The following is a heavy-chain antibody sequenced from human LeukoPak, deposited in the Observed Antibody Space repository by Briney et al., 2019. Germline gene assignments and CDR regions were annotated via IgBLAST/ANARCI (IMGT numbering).Heavy chain of an antibody. CDR1: GASISSYY. J-gene: IGHJ4*02. D-gene: IGHD2-8*02. Sequence: SETLSLTCSVSGASISSYYWSWMRQPPGKGLEWIGYISNSGSTNYNPSLKSRVTISVDTSKNQFSLNLNSKTAGDTAVYFCARQYWGDPFDYWGQGTLVTVSS. V-gene: IGHV4-59*08. CDR2: ISNSGST. CDR3: ARQYWGDPFDY.